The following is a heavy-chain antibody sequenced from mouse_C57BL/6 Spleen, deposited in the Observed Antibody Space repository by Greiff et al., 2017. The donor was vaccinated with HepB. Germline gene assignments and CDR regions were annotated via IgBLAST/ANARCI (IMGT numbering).Heavy chain of an antibody. CDR2: IHPNSGST. V-gene: IGHV1-64*01. J-gene: IGHJ4*01. Sequence: QVQLKQPGAELVKPGASVKLSCKASGYTFTSYWMHWVKQRPGQGLEWIGMIHPNSGSTNYNEKFKSKATLTVDKSSSTAYMQLSSLTSEDAAVYYCARWDRVVATDYAMDYWGQGTSVTVSS. D-gene: IGHD1-1*01. CDR1: GYTFTSYW. CDR3: ARWDRVVATDYAMDY.